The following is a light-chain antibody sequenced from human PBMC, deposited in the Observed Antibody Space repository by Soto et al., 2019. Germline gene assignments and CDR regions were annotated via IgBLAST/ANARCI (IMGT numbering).Light chain of an antibody. Sequence: IVMTQSPSTLSGSPGERATLSCRASQSVSSNLAWYQQKPGQAPRLLIYGASTRATGIPARFSGSGSGTEFTLTISSLQSEDFAVYYCQQYNNWPRTFGQGTKV. CDR1: QSVSSN. CDR2: GAS. V-gene: IGKV3-15*01. J-gene: IGKJ1*01. CDR3: QQYNNWPRT.